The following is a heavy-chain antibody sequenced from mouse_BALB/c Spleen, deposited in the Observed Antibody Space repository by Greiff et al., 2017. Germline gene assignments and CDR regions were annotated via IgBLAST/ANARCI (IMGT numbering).Heavy chain of an antibody. CDR1: GFTFSSFG. J-gene: IGHJ4*01. CDR2: ISSGSSTI. Sequence: EVKLVESGGGLVQPGGSRKLSCAASGFTFSSFGMHWVRQAPEKGLEWVAYISSGSSTIYYADTVKGRFTISRDNPKNTLFLQMTSLRSEDTAMYYCARSTTVEAMDYWGQGTSVTVSA. V-gene: IGHV5-17*02. CDR3: ARSTTVEAMDY. D-gene: IGHD1-1*01.